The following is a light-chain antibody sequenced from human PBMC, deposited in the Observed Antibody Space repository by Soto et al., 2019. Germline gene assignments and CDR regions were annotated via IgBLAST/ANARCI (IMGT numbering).Light chain of an antibody. V-gene: IGKV2-30*02. CDR2: KVS. CDR1: QSLVHSDGIAY. Sequence: DVVMTQSPLSLPVTLGQPASISCRSNQSLVHSDGIAYFSWFQQRPGRSPRRXSDKVSNRDSGVPARFSGSGSGTDFALKISRVEAEDVGVYYCMQGTHWPITFGQGTRLEIK. J-gene: IGKJ5*01. CDR3: MQGTHWPIT.